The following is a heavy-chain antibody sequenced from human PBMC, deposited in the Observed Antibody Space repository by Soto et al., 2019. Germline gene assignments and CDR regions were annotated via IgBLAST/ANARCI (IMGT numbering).Heavy chain of an antibody. D-gene: IGHD6-19*01. CDR3: ARDGEEAVAGPGGTY. CDR1: GYTFTSYG. J-gene: IGHJ4*02. Sequence: ASXKVSCKASGYTFTSYGVSWVRQAPGQGLDWMGWISGYNANTKYAQKFQGRVTMTKDTSTSTAYMEVRSLRSDDTAVYYCARDGEEAVAGPGGTYWGQGTLVTVSS. CDR2: ISGYNANT. V-gene: IGHV1-18*01.